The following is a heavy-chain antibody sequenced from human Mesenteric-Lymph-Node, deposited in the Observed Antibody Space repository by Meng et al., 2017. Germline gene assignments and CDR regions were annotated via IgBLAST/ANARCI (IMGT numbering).Heavy chain of an antibody. CDR1: GFTFSSYG. CDR2: IWYDGSNK. Sequence: GESLKISCAASGFTFSSYGMHWVRQAPGKGLEWVAVIWYDGSNKYYADSVKGRFTISRDNSKNSLYLQMNSLRAKDRDVYYCARSPYYASDAFDFWGQGTLVTVSS. V-gene: IGHV3-33*01. CDR3: ARSPYYASDAFDF. D-gene: IGHD2-2*01. J-gene: IGHJ4*02.